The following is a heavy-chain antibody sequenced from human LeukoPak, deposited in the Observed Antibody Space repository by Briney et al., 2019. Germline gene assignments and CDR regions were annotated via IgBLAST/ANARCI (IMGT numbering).Heavy chain of an antibody. Sequence: GASVKVSCKASGYTFTRYGISWVRQAPGQGLEWMGWISAYNGNTNYAQKLQGRVTMTTDTSTSTAYMELRSLRSDDTAVYYCARWGSGYDSRYYFDYWGQGTLVTVSS. CDR3: ARWGSGYDSRYYFDY. V-gene: IGHV1-18*04. CDR1: GYTFTRYG. D-gene: IGHD5-12*01. J-gene: IGHJ4*02. CDR2: ISAYNGNT.